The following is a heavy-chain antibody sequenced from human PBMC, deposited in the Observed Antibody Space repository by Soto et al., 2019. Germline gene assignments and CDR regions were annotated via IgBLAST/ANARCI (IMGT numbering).Heavy chain of an antibody. V-gene: IGHV3-23*01. Sequence: EVQLLESGGGLVQPGGSLRLSCAASGFSFSAYAMNWVRQAPGKGLQWVSGLVGSGADKNYADSVRGRFTVSGDNSKNTLYLQMNSLRDEDTAVYYCAKDLIAGNGVWEAFDMWGRGTKVTVSS. CDR1: GFSFSAYA. D-gene: IGHD2-8*01. CDR3: AKDLIAGNGVWEAFDM. J-gene: IGHJ3*02. CDR2: LVGSGADK.